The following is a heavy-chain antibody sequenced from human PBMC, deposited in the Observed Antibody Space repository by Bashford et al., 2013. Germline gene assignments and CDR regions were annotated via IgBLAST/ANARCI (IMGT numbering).Heavy chain of an antibody. CDR1: GFTFSSYA. CDR3: ATALRYSHYNSFDY. CDR2: IGSSGDST. V-gene: IGHV3-23*01. D-gene: IGHD5-18*01. J-gene: IGHJ4*02. Sequence: PGGPVRLSCAASGFTFSSYAMSWVRQAPGMGLEWVSAIGSSGDSTYYADSVRGRFTISRDNAKNSLYLQMNSLRSEDTAVYYCATALRYSHYNSFDYWGQGTLVTVSS.